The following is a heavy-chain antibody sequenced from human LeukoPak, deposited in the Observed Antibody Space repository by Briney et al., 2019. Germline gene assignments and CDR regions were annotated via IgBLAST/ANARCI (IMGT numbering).Heavy chain of an antibody. CDR1: GFTFSSYS. V-gene: IGHV3-48*01. CDR3: ARDDVVVVAADFDY. Sequence: GGSLRLSCAASGFTFSSYSMNWVRQAPGKGLEWVSYISGSSSTIYYADSVKGRFTISRDNAKNSLYLQMNSLRAEDTAVYYCARDDVVVVAADFDYWAREPWSPSPQ. J-gene: IGHJ4*02. D-gene: IGHD2-15*01. CDR2: ISGSSSTI.